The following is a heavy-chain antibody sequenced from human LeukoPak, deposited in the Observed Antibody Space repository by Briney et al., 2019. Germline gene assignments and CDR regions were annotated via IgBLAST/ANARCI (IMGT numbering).Heavy chain of an antibody. CDR2: ISAYNGNT. D-gene: IGHD1-26*01. Sequence: ASVKVSCKASGYTFTSYGISWVRQAPGQGLEWMGWISAYNGNTNYAQKLQGRVTMTTDTSTSTAYMGLRSLRSDDTAVYYCARYIVGAHHFDYWGQGTLVTVSS. V-gene: IGHV1-18*01. CDR1: GYTFTSYG. J-gene: IGHJ4*02. CDR3: ARYIVGAHHFDY.